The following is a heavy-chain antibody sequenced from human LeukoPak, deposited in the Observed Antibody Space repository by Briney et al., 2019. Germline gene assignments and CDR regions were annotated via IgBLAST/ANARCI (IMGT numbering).Heavy chain of an antibody. CDR1: GGSILTTNW. V-gene: IGHV4-4*02. J-gene: IGHJ4*02. Sequence: PSGTLSLTCAVSGGSILTTNWWSWVRQPPGKGLEWIGEVHLSGASNYNLSLKSRVSMSIDNSKNQLSLKLTSVTAADTAIYYCARESGAFCPFGFWGQGTLVTVSS. CDR2: VHLSGAS. D-gene: IGHD1-26*01. CDR3: ARESGAFCPFGF.